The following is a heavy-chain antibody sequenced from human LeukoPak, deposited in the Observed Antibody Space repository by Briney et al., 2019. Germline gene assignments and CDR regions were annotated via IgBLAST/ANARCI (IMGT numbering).Heavy chain of an antibody. CDR1: GGSLSSSSYY. D-gene: IGHD6-19*01. CDR2: IYYSGST. V-gene: IGHV4-61*05. J-gene: IGHJ4*02. CDR3: ARRRGSGWFLDY. Sequence: SSETLSLTCTVSGGSLSSSSYYWGWIRQPPGKGLEWIGYIYYSGSTNYNPSLKSRVTISVDTSKNQFSLKLSSVTAADTAVYYCARRRGSGWFLDYWGQGTLVTVSS.